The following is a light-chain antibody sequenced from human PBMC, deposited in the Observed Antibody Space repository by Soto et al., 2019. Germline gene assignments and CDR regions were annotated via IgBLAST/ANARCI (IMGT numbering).Light chain of an antibody. Sequence: EIVLTQSTGTLSLSPGDRATLSCRASQSVSSHFLAWYQQNPGQAPRLLIYGASSRATGIPARFSGSGSGTEFTLTISSLQSEDFAAYYCQQYNNWPPNTFGQGTRLEIK. CDR2: GAS. V-gene: IGKV3-15*01. J-gene: IGKJ5*01. CDR1: QSVSSH. CDR3: QQYNNWPPNT.